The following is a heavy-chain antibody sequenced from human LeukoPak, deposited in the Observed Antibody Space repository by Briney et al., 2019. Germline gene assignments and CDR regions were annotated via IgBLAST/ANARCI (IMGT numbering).Heavy chain of an antibody. D-gene: IGHD6-13*01. CDR1: GFTFSSFA. J-gene: IGHJ4*02. CDR2: VSTSGVGT. Sequence: GGTLRLSCAASGFTFSSFAMSWIRQAPGKGLEWVSSVSTSGVGTYYADSVKGRFTISRDNAKNSLYLQMNSLRAEDTAVYYCARWQQMHGYWGQGTLVTVSS. CDR3: ARWQQMHGY. V-gene: IGHV3-23*01.